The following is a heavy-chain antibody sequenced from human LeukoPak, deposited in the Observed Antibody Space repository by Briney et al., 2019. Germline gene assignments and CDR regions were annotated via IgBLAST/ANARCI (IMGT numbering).Heavy chain of an antibody. Sequence: PSETLSLTCTVSGGSISSYCWSWLRQPPGKGLEWIGYIYYSGSTNYNPSLKSRVTISVDTSKNQFPLKLSSVTAADTAVYYCARANNWFDPWGQGTLVTVSS. CDR3: ARANNWFDP. CDR2: IYYSGST. V-gene: IGHV4-59*01. CDR1: GGSISSYC. J-gene: IGHJ5*02.